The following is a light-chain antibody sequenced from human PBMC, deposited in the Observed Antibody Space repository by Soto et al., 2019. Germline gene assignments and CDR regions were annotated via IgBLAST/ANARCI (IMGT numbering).Light chain of an antibody. CDR2: AAS. V-gene: IGKV1-9*01. Sequence: DIQLTQSPSFLSASVGDRVTITCRASLGISTYLAWYQQKPGKAPNLLIYAASILQSGFPSRFSGSGSGTEFTLTISSLQPEDFATYYCQHVNTYTFVPWTNVDIK. CDR3: QHVNTYT. CDR1: LGISTY. J-gene: IGKJ3*01.